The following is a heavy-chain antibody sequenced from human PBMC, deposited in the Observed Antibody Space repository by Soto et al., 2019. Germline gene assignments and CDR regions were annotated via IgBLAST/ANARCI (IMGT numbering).Heavy chain of an antibody. D-gene: IGHD2-2*01. CDR3: ARDLVVVPSAIRGYYYYGMYF. CDR2: ISAYNGNT. J-gene: IGHJ6*02. CDR1: GYTFTSYG. V-gene: IGHV1-18*04. Sequence: APVKVSCKASGYTFTSYGISWVRQAPGQGLEWMGWISAYNGNTNYAQKLQGRVTMTTDTSTSTAYMELRSLRSDDTAVYYCARDLVVVPSAIRGYYYYGMYFWGQGMTLSVTS.